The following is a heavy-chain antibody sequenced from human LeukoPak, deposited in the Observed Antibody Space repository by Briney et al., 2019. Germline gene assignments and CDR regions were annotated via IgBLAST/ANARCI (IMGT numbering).Heavy chain of an antibody. CDR2: ISYDGSNK. V-gene: IGHV3-30*04. J-gene: IGHJ5*02. CDR3: ARATYYYDSSGHYSDWFDP. CDR1: GVTFSRYA. D-gene: IGHD3-22*01. Sequence: PGGSLRLSCAASGVTFSRYAMHWVHQAPGKGLEWVAVISYDGSNKYYADSVKGRFTISRDNSKNTLYLQTNSLRAEDTAVYYCARATYYYDSSGHYSDWFDPWGQGTLVTVSS.